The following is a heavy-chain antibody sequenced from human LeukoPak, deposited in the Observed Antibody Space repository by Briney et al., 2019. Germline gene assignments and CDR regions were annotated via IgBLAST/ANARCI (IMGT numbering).Heavy chain of an antibody. Sequence: SETLSLTCAVSGYSISSSNWWGWIRQPPGKGLEWIGYIYYSGSTYYNPSLKSRVTISVDTSKNQFSLKLSSVTAADTAVYYCARWYYDFWSGYHHYFDYWGQGTLVTVSS. CDR3: ARWYYDFWSGYHHYFDY. V-gene: IGHV4-28*01. CDR2: IYYSGST. J-gene: IGHJ4*02. D-gene: IGHD3-3*01. CDR1: GYSISSSNW.